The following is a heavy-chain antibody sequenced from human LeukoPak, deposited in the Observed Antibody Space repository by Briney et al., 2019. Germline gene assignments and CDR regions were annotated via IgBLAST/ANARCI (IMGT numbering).Heavy chain of an antibody. J-gene: IGHJ6*03. Sequence: GGSLRLSCGASGFTFSSYWMSWVRQAPGKGREWVANIKQVGREKYYVGSVKGRFTTYRDNAKTSLYLQMNSLRAEDTAVYYCARAADFWSGYYGGGYYYYYYYMDVWGKGTTVTVSS. CDR3: ARAADFWSGYYGGGYYYYYYYMDV. V-gene: IGHV3-7*01. D-gene: IGHD3-3*01. CDR1: GFTFSSYW. CDR2: IKQVGREK.